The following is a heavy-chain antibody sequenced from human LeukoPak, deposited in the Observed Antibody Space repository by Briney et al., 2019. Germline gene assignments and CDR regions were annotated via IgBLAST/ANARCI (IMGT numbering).Heavy chain of an antibody. J-gene: IGHJ4*02. CDR1: GFTFSSYE. V-gene: IGHV3-30*04. CDR2: ISYDGSNK. Sequence: EGSLRLSCAASGFTFSSYEMNWVRQAPGKGLEWVAVISYDGSNKYYADSVKGRFTISRDNSKNTLYLQMNSLRAEDTAVYYCASSGCSSTSCYTDYWGQGTLVTVSS. CDR3: ASSGCSSTSCYTDY. D-gene: IGHD2-2*02.